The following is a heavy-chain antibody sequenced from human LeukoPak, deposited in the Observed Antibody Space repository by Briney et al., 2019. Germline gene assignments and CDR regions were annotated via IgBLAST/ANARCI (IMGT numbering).Heavy chain of an antibody. CDR2: IYYSGST. CDR3: ARAGIPGYCTNVTCSNWLDP. D-gene: IGHD2-8*01. V-gene: IGHV4-59*01. J-gene: IGHJ5*02. CDR1: GGSISSYC. Sequence: SETLSLTCTVSGGSISSYCWSWIRQPPGKGLEWIGYIYYSGSTNYNPSLKSRVTISVDTSKNQFSLKLSSVTAADTAVYYCARAGIPGYCTNVTCSNWLDPWGQGTLVTVSS.